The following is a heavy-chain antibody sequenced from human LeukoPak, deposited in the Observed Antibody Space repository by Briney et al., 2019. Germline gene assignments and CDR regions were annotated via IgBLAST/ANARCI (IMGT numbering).Heavy chain of an antibody. Sequence: PGGSLRLSCEASGFTFSTYAMSWVRQAPGKGLEWVSAIGGSGGSTYYADSVKGRFTISRDNSNNTLYLQINSLRAEDTAVYYCAKDSGTYYFDYWGQGTLVTVSS. CDR1: GFTFSTYA. CDR3: AKDSGTYYFDY. D-gene: IGHD2-15*01. CDR2: IGGSGGST. J-gene: IGHJ4*02. V-gene: IGHV3-23*01.